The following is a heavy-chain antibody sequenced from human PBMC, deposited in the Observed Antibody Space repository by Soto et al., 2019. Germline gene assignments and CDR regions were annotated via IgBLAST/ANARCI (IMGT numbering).Heavy chain of an antibody. V-gene: IGHV1-2*02. CDR1: GYTFTDFY. Sequence: QVQLVQSGAEVKKPGASVMVSCKTSGYTFTDFYINWVRHAPGQGLEWVRWINPNTGGTKPSQRFQGRVTLTRDTSITTAYMELTRLTSEDTAVYCCATQTGTVPNFADHWGQGTLVTVSS. CDR2: INPNTGGT. CDR3: ATQTGTVPNFADH. D-gene: IGHD1-1*01. J-gene: IGHJ4*02.